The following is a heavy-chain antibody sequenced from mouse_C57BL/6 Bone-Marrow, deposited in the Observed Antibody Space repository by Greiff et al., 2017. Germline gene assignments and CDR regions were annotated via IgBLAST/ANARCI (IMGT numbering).Heavy chain of an antibody. CDR1: GFSLTSYG. CDR3: ARHVTYYGNRDYAMDY. Sequence: QVQLKESGPGLVAPSQSLSITCTVSGFSLTSYGVHWVRQPPGKGLEWLVVIWSDGSTTYNSALKSRLSISKDNSKSQVFLKMNSLPTDDTAMYYCARHVTYYGNRDYAMDYWGQGTSVTVSS. CDR2: IWSDGST. D-gene: IGHD2-10*01. V-gene: IGHV2-6-1*01. J-gene: IGHJ4*01.